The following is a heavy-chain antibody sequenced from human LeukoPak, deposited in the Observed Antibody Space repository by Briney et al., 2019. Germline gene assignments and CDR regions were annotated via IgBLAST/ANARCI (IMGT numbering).Heavy chain of an antibody. CDR3: ARGGRVGATDNWFDP. J-gene: IGHJ5*02. CDR1: GYTFTSYY. V-gene: IGHV1-46*01. D-gene: IGHD1-26*01. CDR2: INPGGGST. Sequence: ASVKVSCKASGYTFTSYYMHWVRQAPGQGLEWMGIINPGGGSTSYAQKFQGRVTMTRDMSTSTVYMELSSLRSEDTAVYYCARGGRVGATDNWFDPWGQGTLVTVSS.